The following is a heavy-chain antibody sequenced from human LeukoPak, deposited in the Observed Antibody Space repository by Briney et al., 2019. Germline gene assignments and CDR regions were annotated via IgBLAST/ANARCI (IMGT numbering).Heavy chain of an antibody. CDR2: IYYSGST. V-gene: IGHV4-59*08. Sequence: SETLSLTCTVSGGSISSYYWSWIRQPPGKGLEWIGYIYYSGSTNYNPSLKSRVTISVDTSKNQFSLKLSSVTAADTAVYYCARPDRPYCGGDCYSGAFDIWGQGTMVTVSS. CDR3: ARPDRPYCGGDCYSGAFDI. CDR1: GGSISSYY. J-gene: IGHJ3*02. D-gene: IGHD2-21*01.